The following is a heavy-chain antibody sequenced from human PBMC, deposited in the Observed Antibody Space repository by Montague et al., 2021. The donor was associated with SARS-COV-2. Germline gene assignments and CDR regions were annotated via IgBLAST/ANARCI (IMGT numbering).Heavy chain of an antibody. CDR1: GFTFGDYW. V-gene: IGHV3-74*01. CDR3: ARVFDGSGSYDY. J-gene: IGHJ4*02. Sequence: SLRLSCSASGFTFGDYWMHWLRQAPGKGLVWVARIKNDGIRTTYXDSVKGRFTISRDNANKMLYLQMNSLRAEDTAVYYCARVFDGSGSYDYWGQGTLVAVSS. CDR2: IKNDGIRT. D-gene: IGHD3-10*01.